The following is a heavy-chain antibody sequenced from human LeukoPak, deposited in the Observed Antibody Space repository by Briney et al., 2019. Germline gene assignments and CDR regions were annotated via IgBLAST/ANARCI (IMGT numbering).Heavy chain of an antibody. CDR2: ITIDLSII. V-gene: IGHV3-48*01. J-gene: IGHJ4*02. CDR3: VRDKDWAFDY. D-gene: IGHD3-9*01. CDR1: GFSLSTSS. Sequence: GGSLRLSCAVSGFSLSTSSMNWVRQAPGKGLEWISHITIDLSIIDYADSVKGRFTISRDKAKNSLYLQMNSLRAEDTAVYYCVRDKDWAFDYWGKGTLIAVSS.